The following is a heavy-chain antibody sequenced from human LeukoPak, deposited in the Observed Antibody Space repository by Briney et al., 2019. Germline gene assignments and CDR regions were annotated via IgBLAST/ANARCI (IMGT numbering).Heavy chain of an antibody. Sequence: GGSLRLSCAASGFTFSSYAMHWVRQALGKGLEWVAVISYDGSNKYYADSVKGRFTISRDNAKNTLYLQMNSLRAEDTAVYYCARDEAAYYDSSGYYGDAFDIWGQGTMVTVSS. CDR1: GFTFSSYA. J-gene: IGHJ3*02. V-gene: IGHV3-30*04. CDR3: ARDEAAYYDSSGYYGDAFDI. D-gene: IGHD3-22*01. CDR2: ISYDGSNK.